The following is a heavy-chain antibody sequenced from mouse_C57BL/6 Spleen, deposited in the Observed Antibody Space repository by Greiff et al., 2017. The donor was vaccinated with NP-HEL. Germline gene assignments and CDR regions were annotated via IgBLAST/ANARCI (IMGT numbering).Heavy chain of an antibody. Sequence: QVQLQQPGAELVKPGASVKMSCKASGYTFTSYWITWVKQRPGQGLEWIGMIHPNSGSTNYNEKFKSKATLTVDKSSSTAYMQLSSLTSEDSAVYYCAFYSNFYAMDYWGQGTSVTVSS. J-gene: IGHJ4*01. D-gene: IGHD2-5*01. V-gene: IGHV1-64*01. CDR1: GYTFTSYW. CDR2: IHPNSGST. CDR3: AFYSNFYAMDY.